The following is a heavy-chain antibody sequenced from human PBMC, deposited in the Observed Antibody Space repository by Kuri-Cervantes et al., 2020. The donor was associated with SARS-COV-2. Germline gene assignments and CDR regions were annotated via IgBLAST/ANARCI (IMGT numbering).Heavy chain of an antibody. Sequence: GESLKISCAASGFTFSNAWMSWVRQAPGKGLEWVGRIKSKTDGGTTDYAAPVKGRFTISRDNSKNSLYLQMNSLRTEDTALYYCAKDMKMESVFDIWGQGTMVTVSS. J-gene: IGHJ3*02. CDR1: GFTFSNAW. CDR2: IKSKTDGGTT. V-gene: IGHV3-15*05. D-gene: IGHD2-8*01. CDR3: AKDMKMESVFDI.